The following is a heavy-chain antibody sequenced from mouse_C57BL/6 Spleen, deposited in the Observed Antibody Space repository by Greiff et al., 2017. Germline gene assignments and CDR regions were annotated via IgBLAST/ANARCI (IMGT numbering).Heavy chain of an antibody. CDR3: ASGGFITTVVAPFDY. CDR2: IYPGDGDT. V-gene: IGHV1-80*01. Sequence: QVQLQQSGAELVKPGASVKISCKASGYAFSSYWMNWVKQRPGKGLEWIGQIYPGDGDTNYNGKFKGKATLPADKSSSTAYMQLSSLTSEDSAVYFCASGGFITTVVAPFDYWGQGTTLTVSS. D-gene: IGHD1-1*01. CDR1: GYAFSSYW. J-gene: IGHJ2*01.